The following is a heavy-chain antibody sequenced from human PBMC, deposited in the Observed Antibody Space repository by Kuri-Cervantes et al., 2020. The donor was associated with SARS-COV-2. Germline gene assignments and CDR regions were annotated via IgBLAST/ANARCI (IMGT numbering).Heavy chain of an antibody. J-gene: IGHJ4*02. CDR3: AKDISSSSWYSSD. D-gene: IGHD6-13*01. Sequence: GESLKISFAAPEFTFDDFAMHWVRQAPGKSLEWVSLISWDGGSTYYADSVKGRFTISRDNSKNSLYLQMNSLRTEDTALYYCAKDISSSSWYSSDWGQGTLVTVSS. V-gene: IGHV3-43*02. CDR2: ISWDGGST. CDR1: EFTFDDFA.